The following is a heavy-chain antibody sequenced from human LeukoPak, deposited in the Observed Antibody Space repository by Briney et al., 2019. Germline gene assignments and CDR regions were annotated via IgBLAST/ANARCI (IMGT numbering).Heavy chain of an antibody. D-gene: IGHD2-15*01. J-gene: IGHJ4*02. CDR1: GYTFTRYQ. CDR3: AKVRDCSH. CDR2: IYPSGGST. Sequence: ASVKVSCKAFGYTFTRYQIHWVRQAPGQGPEWMGIIYPSGGSTNYAQKFQGRVTMTRDMSTSTVYMELSSLRSEDTAVYYCAKVRDCSHWGQGTLVTVSS. V-gene: IGHV1-46*01.